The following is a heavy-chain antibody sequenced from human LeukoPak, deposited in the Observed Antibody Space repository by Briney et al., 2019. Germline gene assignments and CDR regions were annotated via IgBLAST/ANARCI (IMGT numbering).Heavy chain of an antibody. J-gene: IGHJ3*02. CDR1: GFTFSSYW. D-gene: IGHD6-19*01. CDR2: INSDGSST. V-gene: IGHV3-74*01. CDR3: AKSRIAVADPDAFDI. Sequence: GGSLRLSCAASGFTFSSYWMHWVRQAPGKGLVWVSRINSDGSSTSYADSVKGRFTISRDNSKNTLYLQMNSLRAEDTAVYYCAKSRIAVADPDAFDIWGQGTMVTVSS.